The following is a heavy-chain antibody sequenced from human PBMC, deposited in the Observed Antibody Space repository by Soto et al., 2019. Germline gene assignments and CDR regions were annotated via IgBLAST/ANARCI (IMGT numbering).Heavy chain of an antibody. V-gene: IGHV1-69*01. CDR2: IIPIFGTA. D-gene: IGHD6-13*01. CDR1: GGTFSSYA. J-gene: IGHJ6*02. CDR3: ARQTYIAAAGMDYYYYGMDV. Sequence: QVQLVQYGAEVKKPGSSVKVSCKASGGTFSSYAISWVRQAPGQGLEWMGGIIPIFGTANYAQKFQGRVTITADESTSTAYMELSSLRSEDTAVYYCARQTYIAAAGMDYYYYGMDVWGQGTTVTVSS.